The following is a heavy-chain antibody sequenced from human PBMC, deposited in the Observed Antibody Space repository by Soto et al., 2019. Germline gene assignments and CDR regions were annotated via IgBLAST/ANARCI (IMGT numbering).Heavy chain of an antibody. J-gene: IGHJ4*02. CDR2: FSGSGGST. CDR1: GFTFSSYA. CDR3: AKAPLILVVRAALDY. Sequence: HPGGSLRLSCAASGFTFSSYAMSWVRRAPGKGLEWVSAFSGSGGSTYYADSVKGRFTISRDNSKNTLYLQMNSRRAEGTAVYYSAKAPLILVVRAALDYWGQGTLVTVSS. V-gene: IGHV3-23*01. D-gene: IGHD2-2*01.